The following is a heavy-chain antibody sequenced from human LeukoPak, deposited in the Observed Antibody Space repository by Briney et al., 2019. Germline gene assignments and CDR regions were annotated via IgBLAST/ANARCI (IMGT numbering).Heavy chain of an antibody. CDR2: INQDGSEK. CDR1: GFTLITYW. J-gene: IGHJ3*02. Sequence: GGSLRLSCAASGFTLITYWMTWVRQAPGKGLEWVANINQDGSEKYYVGSVKGRFTISRDNARNSLYLQMNSLRAEDTAVYYCARAYYDILTGQARTDAFDIWGQGTMVTVSS. D-gene: IGHD3-9*01. V-gene: IGHV3-7*01. CDR3: ARAYYDILTGQARTDAFDI.